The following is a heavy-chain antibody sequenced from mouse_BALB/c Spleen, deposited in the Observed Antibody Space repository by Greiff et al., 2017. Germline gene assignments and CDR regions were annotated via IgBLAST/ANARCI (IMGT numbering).Heavy chain of an antibody. V-gene: IGHV3-8*02. CDR1: GDSITSGY. Sequence: EVMLVESGPSLVKPSQTLSLTCSVTGDSITSGYWNWIRKFPGNKLEYMGYISYSGSTYYNPSLKSRISITRDTSKNQYYLQLNSVTTEDTATYYCARSYYDPNWYFDVWGAGTTVTVSS. J-gene: IGHJ1*01. CDR3: ARSYYDPNWYFDV. D-gene: IGHD2-10*01. CDR2: ISYSGST.